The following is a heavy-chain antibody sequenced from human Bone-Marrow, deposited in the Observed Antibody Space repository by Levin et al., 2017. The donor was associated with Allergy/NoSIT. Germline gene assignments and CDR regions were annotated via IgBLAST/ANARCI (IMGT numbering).Heavy chain of an antibody. Sequence: GGSLRLSCAASGFSFSSTWMNWVRQDPGKGLVWVSRISDGGDTRYADSAKGRFTISRDNAKNTVYLQMNSLRVEDTAVYFCARDWYHSFDYWGQGTLVTVSS. CDR1: GFSFSSTW. CDR3: ARDWYHSFDY. V-gene: IGHV3-74*01. CDR2: ISDGGDT. D-gene: IGHD6-13*01. J-gene: IGHJ4*02.